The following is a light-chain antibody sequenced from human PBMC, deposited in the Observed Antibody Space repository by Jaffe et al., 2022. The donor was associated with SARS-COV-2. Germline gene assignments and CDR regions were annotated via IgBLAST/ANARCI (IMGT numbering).Light chain of an antibody. CDR1: SSDVGGYNY. J-gene: IGLJ3*02. CDR2: DVG. Sequence: QSALTQPASVSGSPGQSITISCTGTSSDVGGYNYVSWHQQHPGKAPKLMIYDVGNRPSGVSNRFSGSKSGNTASLTISGLQAEDEADYYCSSYAGSSTWVFGGGTRLTVL. CDR3: SSYAGSSTWV. V-gene: IGLV2-14*01.